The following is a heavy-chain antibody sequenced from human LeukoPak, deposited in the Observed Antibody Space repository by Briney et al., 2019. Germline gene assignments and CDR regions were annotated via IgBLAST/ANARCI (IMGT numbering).Heavy chain of an antibody. V-gene: IGHV1-69*04. J-gene: IGHJ6*02. D-gene: IGHD3-10*01. Sequence: SVKVSCKASGGTFNSFGINWMRQAPGQGLEWLGRIIPIVGITNYAQKFQGRVTIIADNSTRTAYMELSSLTSEDTAVYYCARGLHFTMVRGGTTNYYYGVDVWGQGTSVTVSS. CDR3: ARGLHFTMVRGGTTNYYYGVDV. CDR2: IIPIVGIT. CDR1: GGTFNSFG.